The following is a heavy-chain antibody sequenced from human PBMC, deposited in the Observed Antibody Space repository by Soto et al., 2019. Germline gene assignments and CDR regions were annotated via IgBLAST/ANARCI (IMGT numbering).Heavy chain of an antibody. CDR1: GGSLSGYY. D-gene: IGHD1-26*01. CDR2: FIHSGNS. V-gene: IGHV4-34*12. J-gene: IGHJ4*02. Sequence: QVQLQQWGAGLLKPSETLSLTCAVYGGSLSGYYWSWIRQPPGKALEWIGEFIHSGNSSYNPSLKSRVTISVDTSKNLLFLNLSSVTAADTAMYYCARHHVRGRTILGAAEFWGQGTLVTVSS. CDR3: ARHHVRGRTILGAAEF.